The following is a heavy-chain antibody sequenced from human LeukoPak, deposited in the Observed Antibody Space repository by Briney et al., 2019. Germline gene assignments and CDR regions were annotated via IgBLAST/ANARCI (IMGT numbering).Heavy chain of an antibody. CDR3: ARKDIVVVPAARHYIFDY. D-gene: IGHD2-2*01. CDR2: IKQDGSEK. V-gene: IGHV3-7*01. CDR1: GFTFGSYW. J-gene: IGHJ4*02. Sequence: GGSLRLSCAASGFTFGSYWMSWVRQAPGKGLEWVANIKQDGSEKYYVDSVKGRFTISRDNAKNSLYLQMNSLRAEDTAVYYCARKDIVVVPAARHYIFDYWGQGTLVTVSS.